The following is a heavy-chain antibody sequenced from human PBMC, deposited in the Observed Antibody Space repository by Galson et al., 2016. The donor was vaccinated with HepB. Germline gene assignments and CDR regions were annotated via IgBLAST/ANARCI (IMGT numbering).Heavy chain of an antibody. CDR1: GGSISSGGYY. V-gene: IGHV4-31*03. CDR2: IYYSGST. D-gene: IGHD6-13*01. Sequence: TLSLTCTVSGGSISSGGYYWIWIRQLPGKGLEWIGHIYYSGSTNYNPSLKSRINLSAATSKNQFSLKLTSVTAADTAMYYCARGKGSSWGFDYGGQETLVTVSS. J-gene: IGHJ4*02. CDR3: ARGKGSSWGFDY.